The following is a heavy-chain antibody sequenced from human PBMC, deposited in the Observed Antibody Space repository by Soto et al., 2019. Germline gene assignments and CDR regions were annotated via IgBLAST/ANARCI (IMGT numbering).Heavy chain of an antibody. CDR3: ARSRRSWFDP. CDR2: ISSSGSTI. CDR1: GFTFSSYE. J-gene: IGHJ5*02. V-gene: IGHV3-48*03. Sequence: PGGSLRLSCAASGFTFSSYEMNWVRQAPGKGLEWVSYISSSGSTIYYADSVKGRFTISRDNAKNSLYLQMNSLRAEDAAVYYCARSRRSWFDPWRQGTLVTVS.